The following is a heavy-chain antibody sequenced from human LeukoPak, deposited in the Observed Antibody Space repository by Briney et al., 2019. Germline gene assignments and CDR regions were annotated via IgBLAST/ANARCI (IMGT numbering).Heavy chain of an antibody. CDR2: IYYSGST. Sequence: PSETLSLTCTVSGGSISSYYWSWIRQPPGKGLEWIGYIYYSGSTNYNPSLKSRVTISVDTSKNQFSLKLSSVTAADTPVYYCARAGTEWEFDPWGQGTLVTVSS. J-gene: IGHJ5*02. CDR3: ARAGTEWEFDP. V-gene: IGHV4-59*08. CDR1: GGSISSYY. D-gene: IGHD1-26*01.